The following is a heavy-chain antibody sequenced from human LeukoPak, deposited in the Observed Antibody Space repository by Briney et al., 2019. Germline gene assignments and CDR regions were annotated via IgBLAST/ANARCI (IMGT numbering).Heavy chain of an antibody. CDR2: IYSGGST. CDR3: ARDQAYYYGMDV. CDR1: GFTVSSNY. V-gene: IGHV3-53*01. Sequence: GSLRLSXAXSGFTVSSNYMSWVRQAPGKGLEWVSVIYSGGSTYYADSVKGRFTISRDNSKNTLYLQMNSLRAEDTAVYYCARDQAYYYGMDVWGQGTTVTVSS. J-gene: IGHJ6*02.